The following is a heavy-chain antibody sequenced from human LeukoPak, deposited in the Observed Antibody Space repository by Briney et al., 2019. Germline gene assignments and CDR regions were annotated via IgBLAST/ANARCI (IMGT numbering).Heavy chain of an antibody. CDR3: ARAYYDSSGYFYYYYYMDV. CDR2: IYTSGST. V-gene: IGHV4-61*02. Sequence: PSETLSLTCTVSGGSISSGSYYWSWIRQPAGKGLEWIGRIYTSGSTNYNPSLKSRVTISVDTSKNQFSLKLSSVTAADTAVYYRARAYYDSSGYFYYYYYMDVWGKGTTVTVSS. J-gene: IGHJ6*03. CDR1: GGSISSGSYY. D-gene: IGHD3-22*01.